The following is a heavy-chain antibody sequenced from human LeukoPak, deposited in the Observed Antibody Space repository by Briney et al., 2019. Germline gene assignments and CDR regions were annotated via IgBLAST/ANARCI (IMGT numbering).Heavy chain of an antibody. J-gene: IGHJ4*02. CDR3: AKDFPDSGNYYGEVYFDY. CDR2: ISGSGGST. Sequence: GGSLRLSCAASGFTFSSYAMSWVRQAPGKGLEWVSAISGSGGSTYYADSVKGRFTISRDNSKNTLYLQMNSLRAEDTAVYYCAKDFPDSGNYYGEVYFDYWGQGTLVTVSS. D-gene: IGHD1-26*01. CDR1: GFTFSSYA. V-gene: IGHV3-23*01.